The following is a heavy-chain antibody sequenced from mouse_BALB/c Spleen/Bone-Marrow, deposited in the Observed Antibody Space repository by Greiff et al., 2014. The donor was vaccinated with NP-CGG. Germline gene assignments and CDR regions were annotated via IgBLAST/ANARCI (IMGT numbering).Heavy chain of an antibody. CDR3: ARITTATGAMDY. Sequence: QLQPSGTGLGAPSQSLSITCTVSGVLLTNYGVHWVRQPPGKGLGWLGVIWADGSTNYNSALMSRLSISKDNSKSQVFFKMNSLQTDDTAMYYCARITTATGAMDYWGQGTSVTVSS. CDR2: IWADGST. D-gene: IGHD1-2*01. CDR1: GVLLTNYG. J-gene: IGHJ4*01. V-gene: IGHV2-9*02.